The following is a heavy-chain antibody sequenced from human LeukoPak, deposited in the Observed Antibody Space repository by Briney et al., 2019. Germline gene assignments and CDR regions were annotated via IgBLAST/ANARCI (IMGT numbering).Heavy chain of an antibody. D-gene: IGHD1-1*01. J-gene: IGHJ4*02. Sequence: GGSLRLSCAASEFSVGSNYMSWVRQAPGKGLEWVSTISNNDGTTYYADSVKGRFTISRDNSKNTLYLQMNSLTGEDTAIYYCAKATGTLGNWGQGTLVTVSS. CDR3: AKATGTLGN. CDR1: EFSVGSNY. V-gene: IGHV3-23*01. CDR2: ISNNDGTT.